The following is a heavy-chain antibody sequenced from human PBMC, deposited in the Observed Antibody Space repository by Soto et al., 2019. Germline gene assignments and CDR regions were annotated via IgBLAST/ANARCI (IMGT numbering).Heavy chain of an antibody. D-gene: IGHD6-19*01. CDR1: GGSISSSSYY. CDR3: AREGGWYEYDY. V-gene: IGHV4-39*02. Sequence: SETLSLTCTVSGGSISSSSYYWGWIRQPPGKGLEWIGSIYYSGSTYYNPSLKSRVTISVDTSKNQFSLKLSSVAAADTAVYYCAREGGWYEYDYWGKGTLVTVSS. CDR2: IYYSGST. J-gene: IGHJ4*02.